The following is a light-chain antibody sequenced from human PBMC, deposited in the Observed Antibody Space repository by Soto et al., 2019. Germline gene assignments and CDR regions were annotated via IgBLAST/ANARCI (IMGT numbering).Light chain of an antibody. CDR1: SSDVGAFNY. J-gene: IGLJ1*01. CDR2: DVS. Sequence: LTQPASVSGSPGQSIAISCTGTSSDVGAFNYVSWYQQHPGKAPKFMIFDVSSRPSGVSDRFSGSKSGNTASLTISGLQTEDEADYYCASYTTSSTYVFRTGTKVTVL. V-gene: IGLV2-14*03. CDR3: ASYTTSSTYV.